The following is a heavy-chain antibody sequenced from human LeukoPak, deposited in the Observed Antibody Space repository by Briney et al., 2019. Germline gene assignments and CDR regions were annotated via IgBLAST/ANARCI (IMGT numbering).Heavy chain of an antibody. CDR2: IGNIDET. CDR1: GFIFRDYV. V-gene: IGHV3-23*01. Sequence: GGSLTLSCVGSGFIFRDYVMTWVRQAPGKGPEWFSTIGNIDETHYANSVKGRFTISRDNSKNTLYLQMNSLRAEDTAVYYCAREGRNRAFDYWGQGTLVTVSS. D-gene: IGHD1-14*01. J-gene: IGHJ4*02. CDR3: AREGRNRAFDY.